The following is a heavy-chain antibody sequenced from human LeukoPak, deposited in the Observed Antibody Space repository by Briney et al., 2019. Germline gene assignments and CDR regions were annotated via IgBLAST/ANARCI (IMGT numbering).Heavy chain of an antibody. Sequence: TGGSLRLSCAASGFTFSSYSMNWVRQAPRKGLEWVSSISSSGGSTYYADSVKGRFTISRDNSKNTLYLQMNSLRAEDTAVYYCAKDISGWGVTKYYYYMDVWGKGTTVTVSS. CDR2: ISSSGGST. D-gene: IGHD6-19*01. CDR1: GFTFSSYS. J-gene: IGHJ6*03. CDR3: AKDISGWGVTKYYYYMDV. V-gene: IGHV3-23*01.